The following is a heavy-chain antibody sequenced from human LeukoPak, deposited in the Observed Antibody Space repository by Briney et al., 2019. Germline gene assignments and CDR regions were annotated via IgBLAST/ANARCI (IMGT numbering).Heavy chain of an antibody. CDR1: GFTFSSYG. Sequence: GGSLKLSCAASGFTFSSYGIHWVRQAPGKGLEWVAIISYDGSNKYYADSVKGRFTISRDNSNNSLYVQMNSLRAEDTAVYYCAKSRSGSANWALQIFDIWGQGTLVTVSA. V-gene: IGHV3-30*18. CDR2: ISYDGSNK. D-gene: IGHD1-1*01. J-gene: IGHJ5*02. CDR3: AKSRSGSANWALQIFDI.